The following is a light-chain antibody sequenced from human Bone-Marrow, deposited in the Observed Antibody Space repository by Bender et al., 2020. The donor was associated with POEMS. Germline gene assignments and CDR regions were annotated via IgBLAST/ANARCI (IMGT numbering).Light chain of an antibody. CDR1: SGDVGGYDY. CDR3: AAWEDSLNGGV. CDR2: DVN. Sequence: QSALTQPRSVSGSPGQSVTISCAGTSGDVGGYDYVSWYQHHPGKAPRFIIYDVNKRPSGVPDRFSGSKSGTSASLAISGLQSEDEADYYCAAWEDSLNGGVFGGGTKLTVL. J-gene: IGLJ3*02. V-gene: IGLV2-11*01.